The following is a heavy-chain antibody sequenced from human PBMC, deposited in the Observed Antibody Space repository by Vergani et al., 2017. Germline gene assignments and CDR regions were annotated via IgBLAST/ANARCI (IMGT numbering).Heavy chain of an antibody. CDR2: ICPTEDT. CDR3: ATIGYRRWGYYFDY. Sequence: QVQLQESGPGLVKPPGTLSLICAVSGDSISSNNCWTWVRQPPGKGLEWIGEICPTEDTKYSPSLKSRVTVSVDESRNLFSLRLNSVTAADTAVYYCATIGYRRWGYYFDYWGQGILVTVSS. D-gene: IGHD2-2*02. V-gene: IGHV4-4*03. J-gene: IGHJ4*02. CDR1: GDSISSNNC.